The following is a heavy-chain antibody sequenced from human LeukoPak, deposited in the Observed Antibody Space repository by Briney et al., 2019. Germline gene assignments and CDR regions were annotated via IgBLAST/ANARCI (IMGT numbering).Heavy chain of an antibody. Sequence: SETLSLTCTVSGGSISSYYWSWIRQPPGKGLEWIGYIYYSGSTNYNPSLKSRVTISVDTSKNQFSLKLSSVTAAATAVYYCARVNDILTGYSFDYWGQGTLVTVSS. CDR1: GGSISSYY. J-gene: IGHJ4*02. CDR3: ARVNDILTGYSFDY. CDR2: IYYSGST. D-gene: IGHD3-9*01. V-gene: IGHV4-59*01.